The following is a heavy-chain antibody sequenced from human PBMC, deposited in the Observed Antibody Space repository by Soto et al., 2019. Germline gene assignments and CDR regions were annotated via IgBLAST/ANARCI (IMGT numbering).Heavy chain of an antibody. Sequence: HWVRQAPGQGLEWMGWINPNSGGTNYAQKFQGWVTMTRDTSISTAYMELSRLRSDDTAVYYCAREAYYYDISGSYTAYYDDYWGHRNLVTVSP. D-gene: IGHD3-22*01. J-gene: IGHJ4*01. CDR2: INPNSGGT. V-gene: IGHV1-2*04. CDR3: AREAYYYDISGSYTAYYDDY.